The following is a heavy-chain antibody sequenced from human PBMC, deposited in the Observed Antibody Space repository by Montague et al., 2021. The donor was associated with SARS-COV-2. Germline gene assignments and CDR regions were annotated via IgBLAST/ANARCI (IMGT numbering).Heavy chain of an antibody. CDR3: TRDYRRLVGDGLDV. CDR2: ISTSAYTT. Sequence: YLRLSCAASGFTFSNYDMNWVRQAPGKGPEWISYISTSAYTTSYAGSMKGRFTISRDNGKNSLYLQMNSLRVEDTAVYYRTRDYRRLVGDGLDVWGQGTKVTVSS. J-gene: IGHJ3*01. D-gene: IGHD3-16*02. CDR1: GFTFSNYD. V-gene: IGHV3-48*03.